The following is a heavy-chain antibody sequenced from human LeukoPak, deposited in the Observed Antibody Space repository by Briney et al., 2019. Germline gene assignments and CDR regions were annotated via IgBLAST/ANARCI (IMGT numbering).Heavy chain of an antibody. CDR2: INSSGSTI. V-gene: IGHV3-11*01. CDR1: GFTFSDYY. Sequence: GGSLRLSCAASGFTFSDYYMSWIRQAPGKGLGWVSYINSSGSTIYYEDSVKGRFTISRDNAKNSLYLQMNSLRAEDTAVYYCARDLSSGRYSYGQGVYWGQGTLVTVSS. D-gene: IGHD5-18*01. CDR3: ARDLSSGRYSYGQGVY. J-gene: IGHJ4*02.